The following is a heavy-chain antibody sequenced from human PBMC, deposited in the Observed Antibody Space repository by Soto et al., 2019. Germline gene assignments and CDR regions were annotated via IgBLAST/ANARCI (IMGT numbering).Heavy chain of an antibody. CDR3: ARDDYSYYYYGMDV. CDR2: IIPIFGTA. CDR1: GGTFSSYA. J-gene: IGHJ6*02. V-gene: IGHV1-69*01. Sequence: QVQLVQSGAEVKKPGSSVKVSCKASGGTFSSYAISWVRQAPGQGLEWMGGIIPIFGTANYAQKFQGRVTITADESTSTAYMGLSSLRSEDTAVYYCARDDYSYYYYGMDVWGQGTTVTASS. D-gene: IGHD4-4*01.